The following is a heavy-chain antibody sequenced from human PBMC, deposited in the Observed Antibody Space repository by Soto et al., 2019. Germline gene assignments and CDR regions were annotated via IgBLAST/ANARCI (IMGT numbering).Heavy chain of an antibody. J-gene: IGHJ5*02. Sequence: ASVKVSCKASGYTFTSYAMHWVRQAPGQRLEWMGWINTGNGNTKYSQKLQGRVTITRDTSASTAYMELSSLRSEDTAVYYCARGVAGPLHWFDPWGQGTLVTV. V-gene: IGHV1-3*04. D-gene: IGHD6-19*01. CDR1: GYTFTSYA. CDR3: ARGVAGPLHWFDP. CDR2: INTGNGNT.